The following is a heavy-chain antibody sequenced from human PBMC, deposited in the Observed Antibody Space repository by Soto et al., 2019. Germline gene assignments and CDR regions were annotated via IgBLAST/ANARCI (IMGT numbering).Heavy chain of an antibody. Sequence: QVQLVESGGGVVQPGRSLRLSCAASGFTFSSYGMHWVRQAPGKGLEWVAVISYDGSNKYYADSVKGRFTISRDNSKNTLYLQMNSLRAEDTAVYYCAKTYDSRGPLDYWGQGTLVTVSS. CDR2: ISYDGSNK. CDR1: GFTFSSYG. D-gene: IGHD3-22*01. V-gene: IGHV3-30*18. J-gene: IGHJ4*02. CDR3: AKTYDSRGPLDY.